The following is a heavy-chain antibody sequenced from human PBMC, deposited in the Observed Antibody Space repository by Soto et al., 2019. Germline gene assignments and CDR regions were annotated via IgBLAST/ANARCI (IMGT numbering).Heavy chain of an antibody. CDR1: GFTFKESA. CDR2: ISDTGAST. J-gene: IGHJ3*02. Sequence: EVRLLEAGGGLKQPGGSLRLSCAASGFTFKESAMNWVRQAPGKGLEWVASISDTGASTWYAESVRGRLSISRDNARNSRYLRMNSLRDEDTAVAYCARLMIVTGGEAFYIWGQGTMVTFSS. CDR3: ARLMIVTGGEAFYI. V-gene: IGHV3-23*01. D-gene: IGHD3-22*01.